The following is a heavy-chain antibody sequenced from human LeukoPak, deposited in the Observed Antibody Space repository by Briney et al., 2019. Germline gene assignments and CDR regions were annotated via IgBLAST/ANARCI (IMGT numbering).Heavy chain of an antibody. J-gene: IGHJ3*02. CDR2: ISAYNGNT. CDR3: ARDFWGESGYPDAFDI. Sequence: ASVKVSCKASGYTFTSYGISWVRQAPGQGLEWMGWISAYNGNTNYAQKLQGRVTMTTDTSTSTAYMELRSLRSEDTAVYYCARDFWGESGYPDAFDIWGQGTMVTVSS. V-gene: IGHV1-18*01. CDR1: GYTFTSYG. D-gene: IGHD3-3*01.